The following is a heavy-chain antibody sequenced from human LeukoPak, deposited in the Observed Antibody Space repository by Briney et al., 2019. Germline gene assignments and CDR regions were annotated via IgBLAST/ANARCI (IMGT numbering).Heavy chain of an antibody. CDR2: IKTDGSEK. CDR3: ARFERRSNYFDY. V-gene: IGHV3-7*01. J-gene: IGHJ4*02. Sequence: PGGSLRLSCEGSGFTFSNYWMGWVRQAPGKGLQWVANIKTDGSEKYYVDSVKGRFTISRDNAKNSLYLQMNSLRAEDTAVYYCARFERRSNYFDYWGQGTLVTVSS. D-gene: IGHD1-1*01. CDR1: GFTFSNYW.